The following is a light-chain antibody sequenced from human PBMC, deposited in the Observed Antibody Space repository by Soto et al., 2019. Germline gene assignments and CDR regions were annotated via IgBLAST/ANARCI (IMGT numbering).Light chain of an antibody. CDR2: DAS. V-gene: IGKV1-5*01. J-gene: IGKJ2*01. CDR3: QPDYTLYT. CDR1: QNISNW. Sequence: DIQMTQSPSTLSASVGDRVTITCRASQNISNWLAWYQQRPGRAPNLLIHDASTLESGVPSRFSGSGSVTEFTLTISSLKPDDFATYDCQPDYTLYTFGQGTKLEIK.